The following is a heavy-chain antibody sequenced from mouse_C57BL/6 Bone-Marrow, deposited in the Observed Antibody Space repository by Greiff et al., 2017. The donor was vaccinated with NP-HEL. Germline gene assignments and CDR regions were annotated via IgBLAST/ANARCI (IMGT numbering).Heavy chain of an antibody. CDR3: ARDRDYYSGDY. CDR1: GFTFSSYA. CDR2: ISDGGSYT. V-gene: IGHV5-4*01. Sequence: EVKLVESGGGLVKPGGSLKLSCAASGFTFSSYAMSWVRQTPEKRLEWVATISDGGSYTYYPDNVKGRFTISRDNAKNNLYLQMSHLKSEDTAMYYCARDRDYYSGDYWGQGTTLTVSS. D-gene: IGHD1-1*01. J-gene: IGHJ2*01.